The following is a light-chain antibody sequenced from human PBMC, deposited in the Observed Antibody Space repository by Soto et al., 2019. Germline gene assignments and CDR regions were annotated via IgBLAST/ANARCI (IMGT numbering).Light chain of an antibody. CDR3: QQYNIWT. CDR2: GAS. V-gene: IGKV3-15*01. CDR1: QSVSSN. J-gene: IGKJ1*01. Sequence: EIVMTQSPATLSVSPGERATLSCRASQSVSSNLAWYQQKPGQAPRLLIYGASTRATGIPARFSGSRSGTEFTLTISSLQSEDFAVYYCQQYNIWTFGQGTKVDIK.